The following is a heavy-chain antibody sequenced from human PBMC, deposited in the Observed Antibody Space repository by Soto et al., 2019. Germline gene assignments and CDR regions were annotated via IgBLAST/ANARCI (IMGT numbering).Heavy chain of an antibody. Sequence: EVQLLESGGGLVQPGGSLRLSCAASGFTFSSYAMSWVRQAPGKGLEWVSAISGSGGRTYYADSVKGRFTISRDNSKNTLYLQMNSLRAEDTAVYYCAKAGGSPSRPLDYWGQGTLVTVSS. J-gene: IGHJ4*02. V-gene: IGHV3-23*01. CDR1: GFTFSSYA. CDR3: AKAGGSPSRPLDY. D-gene: IGHD2-15*01. CDR2: ISGSGGRT.